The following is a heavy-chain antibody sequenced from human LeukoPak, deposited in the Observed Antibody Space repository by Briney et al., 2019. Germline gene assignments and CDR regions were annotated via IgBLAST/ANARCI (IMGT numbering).Heavy chain of an antibody. V-gene: IGHV3-30-3*01. CDR1: GFTFSSYA. J-gene: IGHJ4*02. Sequence: PGGSLRLSCAASGFTFSSYAKHWVRQAPGKGLEWVAVISYDGSNKYYADSVKGRFTISRDNSKNTLHLQMNSLRAEDTAVYYCARGDLYYDILTGYYYWGQGTLVTVSS. D-gene: IGHD3-9*01. CDR3: ARGDLYYDILTGYYY. CDR2: ISYDGSNK.